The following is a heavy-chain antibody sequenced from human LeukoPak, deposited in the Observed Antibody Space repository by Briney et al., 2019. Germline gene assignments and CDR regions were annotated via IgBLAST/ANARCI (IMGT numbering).Heavy chain of an antibody. Sequence: GASVKVSCKASGYTFTSCYMQWVRQAPGQGLEWMGIINPSDGSTRYAQKFQRRVTMTRDISTGKVYMELNILRSTDTAVYYFARAQHGYGDYYYYMDVWGKGTTVTVSS. J-gene: IGHJ6*03. CDR1: GYTFTSCY. CDR2: INPSDGST. V-gene: IGHV1-46*01. D-gene: IGHD5-12*01. CDR3: ARAQHGYGDYYYYMDV.